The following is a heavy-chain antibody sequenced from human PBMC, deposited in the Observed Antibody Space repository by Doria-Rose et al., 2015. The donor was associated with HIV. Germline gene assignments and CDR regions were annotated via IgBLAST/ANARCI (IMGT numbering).Heavy chain of an antibody. J-gene: IGHJ4*02. CDR2: IFDTGST. CDR1: GGSISHYY. D-gene: IGHD1-26*01. CDR3: ARVLSGTYDY. Sequence: QVQLVESGPGLVKPSETLSLTCSVSGGSISHYYWSWIRQPPGKGLVYIGDIFDTGSTNYSPSLKSRVSISIDTSKNKFSLRLSSVTAADTAVYYCARVLSGTYDYWGQGTLVTVSS. V-gene: IGHV4-59*01.